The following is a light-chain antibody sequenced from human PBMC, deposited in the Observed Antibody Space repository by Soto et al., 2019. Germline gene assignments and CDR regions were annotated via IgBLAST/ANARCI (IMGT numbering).Light chain of an antibody. J-gene: IGKJ1*01. CDR1: QTIFRW. V-gene: IGKV1-5*01. CDR3: QQYNSYPWT. CDR2: DAS. Sequence: DIQMTQSPSTLSASVGDRVTITCRASQTIFRWLAWYQQRPGKAPNLLISDASDLQSGVPSRFSGSGSGAEFTLTIGRLRPDDFATYYCQQYNSYPWTFGQGTKVEF.